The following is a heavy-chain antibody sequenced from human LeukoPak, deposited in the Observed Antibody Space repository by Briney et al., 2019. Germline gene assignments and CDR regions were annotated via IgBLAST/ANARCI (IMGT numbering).Heavy chain of an antibody. J-gene: IGHJ4*02. CDR1: GVSISSYY. D-gene: IGHD3-10*02. CDR2: IYTSGST. CDR3: ARHVSTSESENFDY. Sequence: SETLCLTCTASGVSISSYYWSWIRQPPGKGLEWIGYIYTSGSTNHNPSLKRRVPISVNTSKNRFSLKLSSVTAADTAGYYCARHVSTSESENFDYWGQGTLVPVS. V-gene: IGHV4-4*09.